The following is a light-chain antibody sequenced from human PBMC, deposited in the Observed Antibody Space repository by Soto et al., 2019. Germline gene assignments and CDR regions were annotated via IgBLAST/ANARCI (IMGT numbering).Light chain of an antibody. J-gene: IGKJ4*01. CDR2: GAS. V-gene: IGKV3D-20*02. Sequence: MLSQSPCTLSLSPGERATLSCRASQSVNSDYLAWFQQKPGQAPRLLIYGASTRTTGIPDRFSGSGSGTDFTLTISSLEPEDFAVYYCQQRSNWPLTFGGGTKVDI. CDR1: QSVNSDY. CDR3: QQRSNWPLT.